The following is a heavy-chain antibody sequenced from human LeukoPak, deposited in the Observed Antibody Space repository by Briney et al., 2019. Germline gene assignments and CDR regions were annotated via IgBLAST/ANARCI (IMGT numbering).Heavy chain of an antibody. J-gene: IGHJ5*02. Sequence: SVKVSCKASGGTFSSYAISWVRQAPGQGLEWMGGIIPIFGTANYAQKFQGRVTITADESTSTAYMELSSLRSEDTAVYYCARDNPYYDILTGYSWFDPWGQGTLVTVSS. CDR2: IIPIFGTA. D-gene: IGHD3-9*01. CDR3: ARDNPYYDILTGYSWFDP. CDR1: GGTFSSYA. V-gene: IGHV1-69*13.